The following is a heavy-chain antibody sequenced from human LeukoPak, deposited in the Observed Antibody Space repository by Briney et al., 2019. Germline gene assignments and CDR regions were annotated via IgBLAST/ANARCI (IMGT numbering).Heavy chain of an antibody. CDR3: ARARYCSSTNCYPLDY. CDR1: EYTFTNYD. D-gene: IGHD2-2*01. CDR2: MNPNSGNT. Sequence: ASVKVSCKASEYTFTNYDINWVRQATGQGLEWMGWMNPNSGNTGYAQKFQGRVTITRDASISTAYMELSSLRSEDTAVYYCARARYCSSTNCYPLDYWGQGTLVTVSS. V-gene: IGHV1-8*03. J-gene: IGHJ4*02.